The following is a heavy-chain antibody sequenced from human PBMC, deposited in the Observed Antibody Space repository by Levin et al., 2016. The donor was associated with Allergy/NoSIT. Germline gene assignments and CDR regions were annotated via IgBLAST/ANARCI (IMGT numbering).Heavy chain of an antibody. D-gene: IGHD3-10*01. V-gene: IGHV4-39*02. J-gene: IGHJ4*02. CDR3: ASLASGNYFPTLYYFDN. CDR1: GGSISSSYY. Sequence: SETLSLTCSVSGGSISSSYYWAWIRQPPGKGLEWIGNIYFSGGTYYNPSLTSRVTISVDTPKNHLSLKLSSVTAADTAVYFCASLASGNYFPTLYYFDNWGQGTLVTVSS. CDR2: IYFSGGT.